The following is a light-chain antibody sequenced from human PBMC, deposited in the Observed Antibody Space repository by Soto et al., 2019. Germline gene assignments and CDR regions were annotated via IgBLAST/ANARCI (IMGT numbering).Light chain of an antibody. J-gene: IGLJ2*01. V-gene: IGLV2-14*03. CDR2: DVS. Sequence: QSALTQPASVSGSPGKSITISYTGTSSDVGNYNYVSWYQHHPGKAPKLIIFDVSNRPSGLSNRFSGSKSGNTASLTIFGLQGEDEADYYCSSYTSTSTVIFGGGTKLTV. CDR3: SSYTSTSTVI. CDR1: SSDVGNYNY.